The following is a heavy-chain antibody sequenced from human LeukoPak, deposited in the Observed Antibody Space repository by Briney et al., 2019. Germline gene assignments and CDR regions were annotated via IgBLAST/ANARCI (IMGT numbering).Heavy chain of an antibody. J-gene: IGHJ4*02. CDR1: GFTFSSYI. CDR3: ARVDGSLFAYFDY. CDR2: ISSSSSYI. D-gene: IGHD2-15*01. V-gene: IGHV3-21*01. Sequence: GGSLRLSCAASGFTFSSYIMNWVRQAPGKGLEWVSSISSSSSYIYYADSVKGRFTISRDNAKNSLYLQMNRLRAEDTAVYYCARVDGSLFAYFDYWGQGTLVTVSS.